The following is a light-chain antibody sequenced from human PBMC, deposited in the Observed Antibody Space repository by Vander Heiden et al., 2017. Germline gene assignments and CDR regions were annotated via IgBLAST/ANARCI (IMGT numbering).Light chain of an antibody. CDR2: GAS. J-gene: IGKJ4*02. Sequence: ILLTQSPGTPPSAPVETAPLLCRACQRVSSSYLAWYQQKPGQAPRLLIYGASSRATGIPDRFSGSGSGTEFTLTISRLDPEDFAVYYCQQNGSSRGLTFGEGTKVEIK. V-gene: IGKV3-20*01. CDR1: QRVSSSY. CDR3: QQNGSSRGLT.